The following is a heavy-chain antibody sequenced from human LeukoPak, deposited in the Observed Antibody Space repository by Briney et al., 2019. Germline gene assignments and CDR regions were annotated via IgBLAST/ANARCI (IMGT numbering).Heavy chain of an antibody. CDR1: GITLSNYG. J-gene: IGHJ4*02. V-gene: IGHV3-23*01. CDR3: AKRGVVIRVILVGFHKEAYYFDS. CDR2: ISYIGGRT. D-gene: IGHD3-22*01. Sequence: QAGGSLRLSCAVSGITLSNYGMSWVRQAPGKGLEWVAGISYIGGRTNYADSVKGRFTISRDNYKNTRYLQMNSLRAEETAVYLCAKRGVVIRVILVGFHKEAYYFDSWGQGALVTVSS.